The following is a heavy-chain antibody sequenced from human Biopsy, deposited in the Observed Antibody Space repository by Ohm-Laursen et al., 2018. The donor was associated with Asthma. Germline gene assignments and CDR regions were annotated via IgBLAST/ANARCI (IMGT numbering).Heavy chain of an antibody. Sequence: SLRLSCAASGFMFRSFGMHWVRQAPGKGLEWVAVISYDGNHKFYEDSVKGRFTISRDNSKNTLYLQTNSLRTEDTAVYYCAKRRGYNGHDNDYWGQGTLVIVSS. J-gene: IGHJ4*02. CDR2: ISYDGNHK. V-gene: IGHV3-30*18. CDR1: GFMFRSFG. D-gene: IGHD5-12*01. CDR3: AKRRGYNGHDNDY.